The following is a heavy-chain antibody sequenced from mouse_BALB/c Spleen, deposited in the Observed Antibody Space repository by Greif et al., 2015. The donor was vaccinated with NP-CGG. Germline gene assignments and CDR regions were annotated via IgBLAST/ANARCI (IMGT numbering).Heavy chain of an antibody. J-gene: IGHJ2*01. V-gene: IGHV1S81*02. D-gene: IGHD4-1*01. CDR3: TRSGLTGTVYYFDY. CDR2: INPSNGGT. Sequence: QVQLQQSGAELVKPGASVKLSCKASGYTFTSYYMYWVKQRPGQGLEWIGEINPSNGGTNFNEKFESKATLTVDKSSSTAYMQLRSLTSEDSAVYYCTRSGLTGTVYYFDYWGQGTTLTVSS. CDR1: GYTFTSYY.